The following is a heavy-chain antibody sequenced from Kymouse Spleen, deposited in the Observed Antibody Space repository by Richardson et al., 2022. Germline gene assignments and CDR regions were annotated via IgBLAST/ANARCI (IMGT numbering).Heavy chain of an antibody. D-gene: IGHD2-8*01. CDR2: IYYSGST. CDR1: GGSVSSGSYY. J-gene: IGHJ5*02. CDR3: ARDTGYCTNGVCYNWFDP. Sequence: QVQLQESGPGLVKPSETLSLTCTVSGGSVSSGSYYWSWIRQPPGKGLEWIGYIYYSGSTNYNPSLKSRVTISVDTSKNQFSLKLSSVTAADTAVYYCARDTGYCTNGVCYNWFDPWGQGTLVTVSS. V-gene: IGHV4-61*01.